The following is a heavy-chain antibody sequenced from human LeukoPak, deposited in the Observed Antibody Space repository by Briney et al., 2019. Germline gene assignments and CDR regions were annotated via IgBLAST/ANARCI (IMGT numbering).Heavy chain of an antibody. CDR3: TAGQGPDYYYYYMDV. J-gene: IGHJ6*03. CDR1: GFTFSSYW. Sequence: PGGSLRLSCAASGFTFSSYWMSWVRQAPGKGLEWVANIKQDGSQKYYVASVKGRFTISRDNAKNSLYLQMNSLRAEDTAVYYCTAGQGPDYYYYYMDVWGKGTTVTVSS. CDR2: IKQDGSQK. V-gene: IGHV3-7*01. D-gene: IGHD6-13*01.